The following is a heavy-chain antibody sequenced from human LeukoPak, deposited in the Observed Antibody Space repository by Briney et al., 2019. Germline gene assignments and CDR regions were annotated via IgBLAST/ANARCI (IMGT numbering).Heavy chain of an antibody. CDR2: IYYSGST. Sequence: PSETLSLTCTVSGGSISGHYWSWIRQPPGKGLEWIGYIYYSGSTNYNPSLKSRVTISVGKSKTQFSLKLCSVTAADTAAYYCARTAMTTVVTSNWFDPWGQGTLVTVSS. D-gene: IGHD4-23*01. CDR1: GGSISGHY. V-gene: IGHV4-59*08. J-gene: IGHJ5*02. CDR3: ARTAMTTVVTSNWFDP.